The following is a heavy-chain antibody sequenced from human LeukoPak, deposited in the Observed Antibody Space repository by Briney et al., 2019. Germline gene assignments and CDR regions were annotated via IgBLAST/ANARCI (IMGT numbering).Heavy chain of an antibody. CDR3: ARDGYRSIAQNYYYYYMDV. CDR2: INPNSGGT. D-gene: IGHD6-6*01. CDR1: GYTFTGYY. Sequence: ASVTVSCKASGYTFTGYYMHWVRQAPGQGLEWMGWINPNSGGTNYAQKFQGRVTMTRDTSISTAYMELSRLRSDDTAVYYCARDGYRSIAQNYYYYYMDVWGKGATVTVSS. J-gene: IGHJ6*03. V-gene: IGHV1-2*02.